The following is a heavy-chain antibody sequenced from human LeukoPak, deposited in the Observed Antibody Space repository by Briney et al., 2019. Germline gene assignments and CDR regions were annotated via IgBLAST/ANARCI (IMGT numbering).Heavy chain of an antibody. Sequence: PSETLSLTCAVYGGSFSGYYWSWIRQPPGKGLEWIGEINHSGSTNYNPSLKSRVPISVDTSKNQFSLKLSSVTAADTAVYYCARALGYYDFWSGYTHTYYFDYWGQGTLVTVSS. V-gene: IGHV4-34*01. CDR3: ARALGYYDFWSGYTHTYYFDY. CDR1: GGSFSGYY. CDR2: INHSGST. D-gene: IGHD3-3*01. J-gene: IGHJ4*02.